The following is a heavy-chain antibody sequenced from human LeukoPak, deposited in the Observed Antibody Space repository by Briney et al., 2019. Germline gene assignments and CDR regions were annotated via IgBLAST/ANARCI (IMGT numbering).Heavy chain of an antibody. CDR2: IYYSGSP. Sequence: PSETLSLTCTVSGGSISSHYWSWIRQPPGKGLEWIGHIYYSGSPNYNPSVKSRVTISVDTYKKQFSLKLSSVTAADTAVYYCVSYDFTRGCRYWGQGTLVTVSS. CDR1: GGSISSHY. CDR3: VSYDFTRGCRY. D-gene: IGHD2/OR15-2a*01. J-gene: IGHJ4*02. V-gene: IGHV4-59*11.